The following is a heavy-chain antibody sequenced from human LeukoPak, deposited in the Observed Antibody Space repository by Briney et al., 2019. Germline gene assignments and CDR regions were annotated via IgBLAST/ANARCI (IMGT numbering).Heavy chain of an antibody. CDR1: GGSISSYY. V-gene: IGHV4-59*01. CDR3: ATLKRGSVFGYFNF. D-gene: IGHD3-3*01. J-gene: IGHJ4*02. Sequence: SETLSLTCTVSGGSISSYYWSWIRQPPGKGLEGIGYIYYSGSTNYNPSLKSRVTISVDTSKNQFSLRLTSVTAADTAIYYCATLKRGSVFGYFNFWGQGLLVTVSS. CDR2: IYYSGST.